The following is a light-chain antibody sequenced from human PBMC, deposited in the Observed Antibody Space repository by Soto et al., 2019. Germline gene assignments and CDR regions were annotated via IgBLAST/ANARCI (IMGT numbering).Light chain of an antibody. CDR3: QQLNSLLT. V-gene: IGKV1-9*01. J-gene: IGKJ4*01. CDR2: AAS. CDR1: QGISSY. Sequence: DIQLTQSPSFLSASVGDRVTITCRASQGISSYLAWYQQKPGKAPKLLIYAASTLQSGVPSRFSGSGSGTEFTLTISSLQPEDFATYYCQQLNSLLTFVGGTKVEIK.